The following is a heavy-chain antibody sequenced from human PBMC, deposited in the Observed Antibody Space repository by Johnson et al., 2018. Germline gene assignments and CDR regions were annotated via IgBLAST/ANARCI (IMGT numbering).Heavy chain of an antibody. J-gene: IGHJ6*02. Sequence: VQLVETGGGVVQPGRSLRLSCAASGFTFSSYGMHWVRQAPGNGLEWVAVIWYDGSNKYYADSVKGRFTISRDNSKNTLYLQMNSLRAEDTAVYYCARAESSPHYGMDVWGQGTTVTVSS. D-gene: IGHD6-13*01. CDR3: ARAESSPHYGMDV. V-gene: IGHV3-33*01. CDR2: IWYDGSNK. CDR1: GFTFSSYG.